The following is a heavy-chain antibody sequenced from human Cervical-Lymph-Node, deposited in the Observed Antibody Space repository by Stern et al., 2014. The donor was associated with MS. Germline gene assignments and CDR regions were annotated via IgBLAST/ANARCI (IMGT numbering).Heavy chain of an antibody. J-gene: IGHJ4*02. CDR3: ARDRVTTRNLDY. V-gene: IGHV4-61*01. CDR1: GGSVSSGSYY. CDR2: IYYSGST. Sequence: QLVQSGPGLVKPSETLSLTCTVSGGSVSSGSYYWSWIRQPPGKGLEXIGYIYYSGSTNYNPSLKSRVTISVDTSKNQFSLKLSSVTAADTAVYYCARDRVTTRNLDYWGQGTLVTVSS. D-gene: IGHD4-17*01.